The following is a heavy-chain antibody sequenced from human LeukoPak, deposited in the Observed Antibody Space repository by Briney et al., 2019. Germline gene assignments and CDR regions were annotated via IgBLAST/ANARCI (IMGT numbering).Heavy chain of an antibody. V-gene: IGHV4-39*01. CDR2: VYYSGST. CDR1: GDSISTSSHY. CDR3: VRQDIPNPGIDP. J-gene: IGHJ5*02. Sequence: SETLSLTCFVTGDSISTSSHYWGWIRQPPGMGLEWIGNVYYSGSTYYNPSLKRRVTISVDTSKNQYFLKLSSVTAADTAVYFCVRQDIPNPGIDPWGQGTLVTVSS. D-gene: IGHD5-12*01.